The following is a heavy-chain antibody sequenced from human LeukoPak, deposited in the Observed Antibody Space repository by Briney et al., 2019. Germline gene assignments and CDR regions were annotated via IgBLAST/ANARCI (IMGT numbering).Heavy chain of an antibody. CDR3: ARGPLGWDTAMLGIGY. Sequence: GASVKVSCKASGGTFSSYAISWVRQAPGQGLEWMGGIIPIFGTANYAQKFQGRVTITADESTSTAYMELSSLRSEDTAVYYCARGPLGWDTAMLGIGYWGQGTLVTVSS. CDR2: IIPIFGTA. CDR1: GGTFSSYA. J-gene: IGHJ4*02. D-gene: IGHD5-18*01. V-gene: IGHV1-69*13.